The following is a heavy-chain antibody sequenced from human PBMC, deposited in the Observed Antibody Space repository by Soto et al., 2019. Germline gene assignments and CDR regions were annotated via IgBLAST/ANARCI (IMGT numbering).Heavy chain of an antibody. CDR1: GYTFTGYY. V-gene: IGHV1-2*02. Sequence: DSGKGSCKASGYTFTGYYMHWVRQAPGQGLEWMGWINPNSGGTNYAQKFQGRVTMTRDTSISTAYMELSRLRSDDTAVYYCARGLVMGNPSDYRGPRTLGTVSS. D-gene: IGHD3-22*01. CDR2: INPNSGGT. J-gene: IGHJ4*02. CDR3: ARGLVMGNPSDY.